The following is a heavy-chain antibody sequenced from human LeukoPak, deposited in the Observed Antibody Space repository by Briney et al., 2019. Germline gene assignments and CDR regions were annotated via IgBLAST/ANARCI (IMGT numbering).Heavy chain of an antibody. J-gene: IGHJ4*02. CDR3: ARRVNLIAVAGPFDY. CDR2: INHSGST. V-gene: IGHV4-34*01. CDR1: GGSFSGYY. D-gene: IGHD6-19*01. Sequence: SETLSLTCAVYGGSFSGYYWSWIRQPPGKGLEWIGEINHSGSTNYNPSLKSRVTISVDTSKNQFSLKLSSVTAADTAVYYCARRVNLIAVAGPFDYWGQGTLVTVSS.